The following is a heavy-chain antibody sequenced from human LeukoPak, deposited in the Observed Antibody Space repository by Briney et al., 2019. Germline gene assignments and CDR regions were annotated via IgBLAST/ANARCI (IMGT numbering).Heavy chain of an antibody. Sequence: SETLSLTCAVYGGSFSGYYWSWIRQPPGKGLEWIGEINHSGSTNYNPSLKSRVTISVDTSKNQFSLKLSSVTAADTAVYYCAGGLGRYYYDSSGYAYYFDYWGQGTLVTVSS. CDR2: INHSGST. D-gene: IGHD3-22*01. CDR1: GGSFSGYY. J-gene: IGHJ4*02. V-gene: IGHV4-34*01. CDR3: AGGLGRYYYDSSGYAYYFDY.